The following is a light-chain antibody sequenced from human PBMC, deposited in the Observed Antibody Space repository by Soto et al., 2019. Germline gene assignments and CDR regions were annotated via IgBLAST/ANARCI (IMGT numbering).Light chain of an antibody. Sequence: EIVLTQSPATLSLSPGERATLSCRASQSVSSCLAWYQQKPGQAPRLLIYDASNRATGIPARFSGSGSGTDVSPTIISLEPEDVAVYYCQQRRSWPLESTFGGGTKVEIK. J-gene: IGKJ4*01. CDR1: QSVSSC. CDR3: QQRRSWPLEST. CDR2: DAS. V-gene: IGKV3-11*01.